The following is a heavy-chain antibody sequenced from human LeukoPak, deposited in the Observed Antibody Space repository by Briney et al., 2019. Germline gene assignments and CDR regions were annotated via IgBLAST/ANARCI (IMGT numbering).Heavy chain of an antibody. CDR2: IIPIFGTA. V-gene: IGHV1-69*13. J-gene: IGHJ6*03. D-gene: IGHD2-2*01. CDR3: ARDSRDIVVVPAAPRDYYYYYMDV. CDR1: GGTFSSYA. Sequence: GASVKVSCKASGGTFSSYAISWVRQAPGQGLEWMGGIIPIFGTANYAQKFQGRVTITADESTSTAYMELSSLRSEDTAVYYCARDSRDIVVVPAAPRDYYYYYMDVWGKGTTVTVSS.